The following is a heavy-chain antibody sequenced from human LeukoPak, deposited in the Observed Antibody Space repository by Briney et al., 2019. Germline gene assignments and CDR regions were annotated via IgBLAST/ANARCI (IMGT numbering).Heavy chain of an antibody. CDR3: AREYPNTLYFDQ. Sequence: ASVKVSFTASGHTFSNYYMHWVRQAPGQWLEWMGIIGPSGSTTYLQKFQGRVTMTRDTSTSSVYMELSSLRSDDTAAYYCAREYPNTLYFDQWGQGTLVSVSS. J-gene: IGHJ4*02. CDR2: IGPSGST. CDR1: GHTFSNYY. D-gene: IGHD1/OR15-1a*01. V-gene: IGHV1-46*01.